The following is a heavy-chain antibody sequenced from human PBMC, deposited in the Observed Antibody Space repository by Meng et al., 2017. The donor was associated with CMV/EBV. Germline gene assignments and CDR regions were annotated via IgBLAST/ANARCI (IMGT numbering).Heavy chain of an antibody. D-gene: IGHD1-26*01. CDR3: ARTPSYSGSQRPFDY. Sequence: QGRLLQSGAEGKKPGASVKVSCKASGYTFTGYYMHWVRQAPGQGLEWMGWINPNSGGTNYAQKFQGRVTMTRDTSISTAYMELSRLRSDDTAVYYCARTPSYSGSQRPFDYWGQGTLVTVSS. CDR2: INPNSGGT. V-gene: IGHV1-2*02. J-gene: IGHJ4*02. CDR1: GYTFTGYY.